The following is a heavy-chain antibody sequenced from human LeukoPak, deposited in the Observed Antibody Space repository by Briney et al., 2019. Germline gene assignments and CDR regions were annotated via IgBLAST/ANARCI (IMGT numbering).Heavy chain of an antibody. J-gene: IGHJ3*02. CDR3: ARGGLISLANTPPGAFDI. CDR1: GDSVSRNTAG. CDR2: TYYGSKWYS. V-gene: IGHV6-1*01. D-gene: IGHD2-15*01. Sequence: SQTLSLTCAIFGDSVSRNTAGWNWIRHSPSRGLEWLGSTYYGSKWYSDFAPSVRKRITINPDTSKNQFSLHLNSVTPEDTAVYYCARGGLISLANTPPGAFDIWGQGTMVSVSS.